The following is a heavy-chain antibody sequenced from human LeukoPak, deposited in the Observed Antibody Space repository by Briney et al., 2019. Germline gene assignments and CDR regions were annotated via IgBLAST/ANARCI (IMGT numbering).Heavy chain of an antibody. D-gene: IGHD3-22*01. J-gene: IGHJ4*02. Sequence: PGGSLRLSCAASGFTFSSYSMNWVRHAPGKGLVWVSRINSDGSSTSYADSVKGRFTISRDNAKNTLYLQMNSLRAEDTAVYYYARQGVYYDSSGGYDYWGQGTLVTVSS. CDR2: INSDGSST. CDR3: ARQGVYYDSSGGYDY. CDR1: GFTFSSYS. V-gene: IGHV3-74*01.